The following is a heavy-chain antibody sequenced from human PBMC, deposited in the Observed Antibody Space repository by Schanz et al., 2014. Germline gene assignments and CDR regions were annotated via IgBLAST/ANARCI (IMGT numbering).Heavy chain of an antibody. D-gene: IGHD3-10*01. Sequence: EVQLVESGGGLVQPGGSLRLSCAASGFTFSSYGINWVRQAPGKGLEWVTYISSSSSAIYYADSVKGRFTISRDNAKNSLYLQMNRLRDDATAMYYCARDVHYHRSGSDDYWGRGTLVTVSS. CDR2: ISSSSSAI. V-gene: IGHV3-48*02. CDR1: GFTFSSYG. J-gene: IGHJ4*02. CDR3: ARDVHYHRSGSDDY.